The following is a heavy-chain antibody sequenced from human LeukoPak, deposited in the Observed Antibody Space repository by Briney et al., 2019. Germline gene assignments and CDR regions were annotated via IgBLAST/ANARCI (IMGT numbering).Heavy chain of an antibody. CDR2: ISSGSVTI. Sequence: PGCSLRVSCAGSVSTFTRHTMIWGRQAPGKGLEAISYISSGSVTIYYAPSVKGRLTVCRANAKTSLSLQMHRLRVEDTAVSFCAREYASRARFASWGQGALVTVSS. D-gene: IGHD2-2*01. J-gene: IGHJ4*02. CDR1: VSTFTRHT. CDR3: AREYASRARFAS. V-gene: IGHV3-48*01.